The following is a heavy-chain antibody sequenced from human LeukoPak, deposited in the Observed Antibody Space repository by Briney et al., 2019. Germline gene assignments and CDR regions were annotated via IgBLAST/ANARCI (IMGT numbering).Heavy chain of an antibody. Sequence: PGGSLRLSCAASGLSFDDYGMSWVRQAPGKGLEWVSGTNWNGGSTLYADSVKGRFTISRDNAKNSLYLQMKSLRAEDTALYYCARLGDGYTMFDYWGQGTLVTVSS. D-gene: IGHD5-24*01. J-gene: IGHJ4*02. V-gene: IGHV3-20*04. CDR1: GLSFDDYG. CDR2: TNWNGGST. CDR3: ARLGDGYTMFDY.